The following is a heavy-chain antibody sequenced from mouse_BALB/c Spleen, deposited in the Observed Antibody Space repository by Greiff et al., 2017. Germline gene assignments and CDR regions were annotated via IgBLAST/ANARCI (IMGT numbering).Heavy chain of an antibody. D-gene: IGHD1-1*01. CDR3: ARAALYYGSSPYYFDY. J-gene: IGHJ2*01. CDR2: ISSGGSYT. CDR1: GFTFSSYA. Sequence: EVKLVESGGGLVKPGGSLKLSCAASGFTFSSYAMSWVRQSPEKRLEWVAEISSGGSYTYYPDTVTGRFTISRDNAKNTLYLEMSSLRSEDTAMYYCARAALYYGSSPYYFDYWGQGTTLTVSS. V-gene: IGHV5-9-4*01.